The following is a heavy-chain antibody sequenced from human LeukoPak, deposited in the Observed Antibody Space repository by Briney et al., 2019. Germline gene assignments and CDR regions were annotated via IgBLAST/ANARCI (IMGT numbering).Heavy chain of an antibody. CDR2: IYSGST. D-gene: IGHD4-11*01. Sequence: SETLSLTCTVSGGSVRTYYWSWIRQSPGKGLEWIGYIYSGSTNYNPSLKSRVTISVDASKNQCSLKLRSVTAADTAVYFCAGAHSNSFYFGFWGQGTLVSVFS. J-gene: IGHJ4*02. CDR1: GGSVRTYY. CDR3: AGAHSNSFYFGF. V-gene: IGHV4-59*02.